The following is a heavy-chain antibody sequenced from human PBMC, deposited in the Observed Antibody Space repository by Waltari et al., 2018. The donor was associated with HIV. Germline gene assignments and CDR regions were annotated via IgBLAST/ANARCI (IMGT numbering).Heavy chain of an antibody. CDR3: ARGNSSSSLGYYYYYGMDV. CDR2: IYHSGST. CDR1: GGSISSSNW. J-gene: IGHJ6*02. Sequence: QVQLQESGPGLVKPSGTLSLTCAVSGGSISSSNWWSWVRQPPGKGLEWIGEIYHSGSTNYNPSLKSRVTISVDKSKNQFSLKLSSVTAADTAVYYCARGNSSSSLGYYYYYGMDVWGQGTTVTVSS. V-gene: IGHV4-4*02. D-gene: IGHD6-6*01.